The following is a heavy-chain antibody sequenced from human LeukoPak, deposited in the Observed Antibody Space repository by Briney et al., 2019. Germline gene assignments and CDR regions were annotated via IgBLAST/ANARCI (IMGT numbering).Heavy chain of an antibody. CDR3: AKDRGRIAVAGSDY. D-gene: IGHD6-19*01. CDR1: GFTFSSYA. CDR2: ISGSGGST. V-gene: IGHV3-23*01. J-gene: IGHJ4*02. Sequence: PGGSLRLSCVASGFTFSSYAMSWVRQAPGKGLEWVSAISGSGGSTYYADSVKGRFTISRGNSKNTLYLQMNSLRAEDTAVYYCAKDRGRIAVAGSDYWGQGTLVTVSS.